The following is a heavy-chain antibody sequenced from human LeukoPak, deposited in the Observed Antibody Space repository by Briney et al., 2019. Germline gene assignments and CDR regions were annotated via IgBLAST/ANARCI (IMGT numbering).Heavy chain of an antibody. D-gene: IGHD1-26*01. V-gene: IGHV3-23*01. J-gene: IGHJ3*02. Sequence: GGSLRLSCAASGFTFSSYAMSWVRQAPGKGLEWVSAISGSGVSTYYAGSVKGRFTISRDNSKNTLYLQMNSLRAEDTAVYYCARDFSGSYVPDAFDIWGQGTMVTVSS. CDR1: GFTFSSYA. CDR3: ARDFSGSYVPDAFDI. CDR2: ISGSGVST.